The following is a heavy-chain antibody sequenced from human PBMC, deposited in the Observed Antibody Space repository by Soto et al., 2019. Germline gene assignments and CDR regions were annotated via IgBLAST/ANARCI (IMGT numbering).Heavy chain of an antibody. CDR1: GGTFSNYA. CDR3: AMGTRNSGTCDY. D-gene: IGHD6-25*01. V-gene: IGHV1-69*01. Sequence: QVQVVQSGAEVKKPGSSVKVSCKASGGTFSNYAISWVRQAPGHGLEWVGGIIPLTGTPVYAQTVQGRLTITEDEITSAAYMELSSLKSDDTAVYYCAMGTRNSGTCDYWGQGTLVTVSS. J-gene: IGHJ4*02. CDR2: IIPLTGTP.